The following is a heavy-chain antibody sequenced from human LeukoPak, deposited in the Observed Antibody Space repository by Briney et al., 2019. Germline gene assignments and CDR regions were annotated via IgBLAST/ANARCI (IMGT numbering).Heavy chain of an antibody. CDR1: RWTFISYW. CDR2: IKQDGSEK. D-gene: IGHD1-14*01. V-gene: IGHV3-7*01. CDR3: ASATEAEGY. J-gene: IGHJ4*02. Sequence: GGALTLSRPACRWTFISYWMRWVRQAPGKELEWVANIKQDGSEKYYVDSVKGRFTISRDNAKNSLYLQMNSLRAEETAVYYCASATEAEGYWGQGTLVTVSS.